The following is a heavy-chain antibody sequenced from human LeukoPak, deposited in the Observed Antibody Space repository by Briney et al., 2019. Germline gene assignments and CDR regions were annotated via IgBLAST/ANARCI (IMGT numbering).Heavy chain of an antibody. D-gene: IGHD3-16*01. CDR3: ARGGGLDV. CDR1: GFTFRSYW. CDR2: INSDGSST. Sequence: QSGGSLRLSCAASGFTFRSYWMHWVRQAPGKGLVWVSRINSDGSSTRYADSVKGRFTISRDNAKNSLYLQMSNLRAEDTAVYFCARGGGLDVWGQGATVTVSS. J-gene: IGHJ6*02. V-gene: IGHV3-74*01.